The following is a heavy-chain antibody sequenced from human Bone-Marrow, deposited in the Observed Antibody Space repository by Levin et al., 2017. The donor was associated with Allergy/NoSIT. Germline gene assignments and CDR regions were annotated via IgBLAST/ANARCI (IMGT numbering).Heavy chain of an antibody. J-gene: IGHJ3*01. V-gene: IGHV1-69*01. Sequence: GGSLRLSCKTSGGTFRSDAISWVRQAPGQGLEWMGGIIPMSGPTNYAQKFQGRVTITADESTRTAHMEVNSLTYEDTAVYYCARGGDFFGPQSADAFDVWGQGTMVTVSS. CDR2: IIPMSGPT. D-gene: IGHD3/OR15-3a*01. CDR1: GGTFRSDA. CDR3: ARGGDFFGPQSADAFDV.